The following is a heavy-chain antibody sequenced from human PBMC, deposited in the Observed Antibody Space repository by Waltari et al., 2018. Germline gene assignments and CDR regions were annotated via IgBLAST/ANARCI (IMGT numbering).Heavy chain of an antibody. V-gene: IGHV1-8*03. Sequence: QVQLVQSGAEVKKPGASVTVSCKASGYTFTSYAINWVRQATGQGLEWMGWMNPNSGNTGYAQKFQGRVTITRNTSISTAYMELSSLRSEDTAVYYCARPRYSSSWYEWYFDLWGRGTLVTVSS. CDR1: GYTFTSYA. CDR2: MNPNSGNT. D-gene: IGHD6-13*01. CDR3: ARPRYSSSWYEWYFDL. J-gene: IGHJ2*01.